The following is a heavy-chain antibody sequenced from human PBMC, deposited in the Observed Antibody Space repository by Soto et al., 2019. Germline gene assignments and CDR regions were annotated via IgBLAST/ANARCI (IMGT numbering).Heavy chain of an antibody. Sequence: EVQLVESGGGLVKPGGSLRLSCAASGFTFSSYSMNWVRQAPGKGLEWVSSISSSSSYIYYADSVKGRFTISRDNAKNPLYLQMNSLRAEDTAVYYCARAPYRDYYFDYWGQGTLVTVSS. CDR2: ISSSSSYI. CDR3: ARAPYRDYYFDY. V-gene: IGHV3-21*01. CDR1: GFTFSSYS. J-gene: IGHJ4*02.